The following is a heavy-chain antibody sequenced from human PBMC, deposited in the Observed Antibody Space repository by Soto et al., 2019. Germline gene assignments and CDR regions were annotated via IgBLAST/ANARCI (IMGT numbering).Heavy chain of an antibody. CDR1: GGSISSGDYY. V-gene: IGHV4-30-4*01. D-gene: IGHD5-12*01. J-gene: IGHJ5*02. CDR3: AKGDNLGPKTGYAFDP. Sequence: SETLSLTCTVSGGSISSGDYYWSWIRQPPGKGLEWIGYIYYSGSTYYNPSLKSRVTISVDTSKNQFSLKLSSVTAADTAVYYCAKGDNLGPKTGYAFDPWGQGIMVTVSS. CDR2: IYYSGST.